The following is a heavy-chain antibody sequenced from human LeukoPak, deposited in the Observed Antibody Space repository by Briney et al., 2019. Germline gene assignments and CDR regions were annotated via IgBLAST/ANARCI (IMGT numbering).Heavy chain of an antibody. V-gene: IGHV3-11*01. CDR3: ARVDLGSGWPDWYFDL. D-gene: IGHD6-19*01. Sequence: GGSLRLSCAASGFTFSDYHMSWIRQAPGKGLEWVSYISSSGSTIYYADSVKGRFTISRDDATKSLYLQMDSLRAEDTALYYCARVDLGSGWPDWYFDLWGRGTLVTVSS. CDR2: ISSSGSTI. J-gene: IGHJ2*01. CDR1: GFTFSDYH.